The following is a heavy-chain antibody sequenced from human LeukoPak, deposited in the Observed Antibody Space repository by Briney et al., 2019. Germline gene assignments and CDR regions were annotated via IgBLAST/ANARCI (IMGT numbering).Heavy chain of an antibody. CDR1: GYTFTGYY. Sequence: ASVKVSCKASGYTFTGYYMHWVRQAPGQGLECMGWINPNSGGTNYAQKFQGRVTMTRDTPISTAYMELSRLRSDDTAVYYCARISITGSLFDYWGQGTLVTVSS. J-gene: IGHJ4*02. CDR3: ARISITGSLFDY. D-gene: IGHD1-20*01. V-gene: IGHV1-2*02. CDR2: INPNSGGT.